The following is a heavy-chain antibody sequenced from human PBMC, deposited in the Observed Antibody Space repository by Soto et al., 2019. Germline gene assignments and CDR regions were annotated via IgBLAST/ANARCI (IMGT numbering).Heavy chain of an antibody. CDR3: AITAGGSYYYYGMDV. V-gene: IGHV1-46*01. J-gene: IGHJ6*02. D-gene: IGHD6-13*01. CDR1: GFTFTSYY. Sequence: GASVKVSCKASGFTFTSYYFHWVRQAPGQGPEWMGIINPGGGSATYAQKFQGRVTMTRDASTSTVYMEVSSLRSEDTAVYYCAITAGGSYYYYGMDVWGQGTTVTVSS. CDR2: INPGGGSA.